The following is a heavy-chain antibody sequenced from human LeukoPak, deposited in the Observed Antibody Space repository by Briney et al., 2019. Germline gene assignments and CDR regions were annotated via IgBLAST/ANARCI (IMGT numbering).Heavy chain of an antibody. CDR3: AKGHRSSSSFFDS. J-gene: IGHJ4*02. D-gene: IGHD6-19*01. Sequence: GGSLRLSCAAFSGFAMSWVRQAPGKGLEWVSAINGRGDDTYYPDSVKGRFTISRDSSNNTLYLQMNSLRAEDTAVYYCAKGHRSSSSFFDSWGQGILVTVSS. CDR2: INGRGDDT. V-gene: IGHV3-23*01. CDR1: SGFA.